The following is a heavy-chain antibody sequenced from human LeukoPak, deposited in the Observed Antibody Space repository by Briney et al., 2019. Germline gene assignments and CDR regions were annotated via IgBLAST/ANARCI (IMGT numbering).Heavy chain of an antibody. Sequence: GGSLRLSCAASGFTFSSYEMNWVRQAPGKGLEWVSYISSSGSTIYYADSVKGRFTISRDNAKNSLYLQMNGLRAEDTAVYYCARVGSSYNGWDYYYGMDVWGQGTTVTVSS. CDR1: GFTFSSYE. V-gene: IGHV3-48*03. D-gene: IGHD6-13*01. CDR2: ISSSGSTI. J-gene: IGHJ6*02. CDR3: ARVGSSYNGWDYYYGMDV.